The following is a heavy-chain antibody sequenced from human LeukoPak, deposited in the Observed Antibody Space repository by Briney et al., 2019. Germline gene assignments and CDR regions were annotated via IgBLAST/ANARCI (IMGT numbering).Heavy chain of an antibody. CDR2: IRSDGSNK. Sequence: GGSPRLSCAASGFTFSSYSMNWVRQAPGKGLEWVTFIRSDGSNKYYADSVKGRFTISRDNAKNSLYLQMNGLRAEDTAVYYCAELGITMIGGVWGKGTTVTISS. J-gene: IGHJ6*04. CDR3: AELGITMIGGV. CDR1: GFTFSSYS. V-gene: IGHV3-30*02. D-gene: IGHD3-10*02.